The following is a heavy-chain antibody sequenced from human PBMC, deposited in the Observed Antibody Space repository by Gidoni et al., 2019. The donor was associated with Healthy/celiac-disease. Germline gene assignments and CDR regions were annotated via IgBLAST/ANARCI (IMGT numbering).Heavy chain of an antibody. CDR1: GFTFSSYS. V-gene: IGHV3-21*01. Sequence: EVQLVESGGGLVKPGGSLRLACSASGFTFSSYSMNWVRQAPGQGLGWVSSISSSSSYIYYADSVKGRFTISRDNAKNSLYLQMNSLRAEDTAVYYCASARSDYWGQGTLVTVSS. J-gene: IGHJ4*02. CDR3: ASARSDY. CDR2: ISSSSSYI.